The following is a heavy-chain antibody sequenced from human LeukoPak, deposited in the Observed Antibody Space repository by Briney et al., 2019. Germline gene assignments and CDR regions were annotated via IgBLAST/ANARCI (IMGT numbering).Heavy chain of an antibody. J-gene: IGHJ4*02. CDR2: IWYDGSKQ. Sequence: PGRSLRLSCAASGITFRSYGMHWVRQAPGKGLEWVALIWYDGSKQYYGDSVKGRFTISSDNSKSMLYLEMHSLRAEDTAIYYCASGTIPFTFGEIWSLDYWGQGTLVTVSS. D-gene: IGHD3-16*01. CDR1: GITFRSYG. CDR3: ASGTIPFTFGEIWSLDY. V-gene: IGHV3-33*01.